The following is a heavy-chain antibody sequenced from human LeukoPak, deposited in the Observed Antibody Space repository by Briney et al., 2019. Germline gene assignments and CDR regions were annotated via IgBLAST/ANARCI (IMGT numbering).Heavy chain of an antibody. J-gene: IGHJ6*03. CDR3: ARVAAEVVGVPGAIGFGWLRRDYYYMDV. CDR1: GYTFTSYD. Sequence: GASVKVSCKASGYTFTSYDINWVRQATGQGLEWMGWMNPNSGNTGYAQKFQGRVTMTRDMSTSTVYMDLSSLRSEDTAVYYCARVAAEVVGVPGAIGFGWLRRDYYYMDVWGKGTTVTVSS. D-gene: IGHD2-2*02. CDR2: MNPNSGNT. V-gene: IGHV1-8*02.